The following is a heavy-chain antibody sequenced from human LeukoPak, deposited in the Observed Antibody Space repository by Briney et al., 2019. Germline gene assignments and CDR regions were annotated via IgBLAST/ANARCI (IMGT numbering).Heavy chain of an antibody. V-gene: IGHV3-73*01. CDR3: TRQRPQTGTFDY. D-gene: IGHD3-9*01. J-gene: IGHJ4*02. CDR2: VRDRANSYAT. CDR1: GFSFGDSP. Sequence: GGSLRLSCAASGFSFGDSPMHWVRQASGKGLEWVGRVRDRANSYATGYAASVEGRFTISRDDSENTAYLQMNSLITEDTAVYYCTRQRPQTGTFDYWGQGVLVTVSS.